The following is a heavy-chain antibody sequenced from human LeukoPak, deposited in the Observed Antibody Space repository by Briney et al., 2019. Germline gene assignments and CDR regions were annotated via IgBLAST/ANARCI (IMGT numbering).Heavy chain of an antibody. D-gene: IGHD3-3*01. Sequence: ASVKVSCKASGGTFSSYAISWVRQAPGQGLEWMGRIIPILGIANYAQKFQGRVTITADKSTSTAYMELSSLRSEDTAVYYCARVEGIYDFWSGYQSNYFDYWGQGTLATVSS. V-gene: IGHV1-69*04. CDR2: IIPILGIA. CDR1: GGTFSSYA. CDR3: ARVEGIYDFWSGYQSNYFDY. J-gene: IGHJ4*02.